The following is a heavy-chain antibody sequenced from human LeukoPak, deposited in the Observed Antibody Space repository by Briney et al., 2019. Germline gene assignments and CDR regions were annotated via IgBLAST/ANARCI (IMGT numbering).Heavy chain of an antibody. V-gene: IGHV3-23*02. Sequence: GGSLRLSCTPSGFTFSSHAMSWVRQALGKGLEWVSGISGNGAGTYYGDSVKGQFTISRDNSKNTLYLQMNSLRAEDTAVYYCAKDLMSYYDFWSGYYTGKGAHYYYGMDVWGQGTTVTVSS. CDR1: GFTFSSHA. J-gene: IGHJ6*02. CDR3: AKDLMSYYDFWSGYYTGKGAHYYYGMDV. CDR2: ISGNGAGT. D-gene: IGHD3-3*01.